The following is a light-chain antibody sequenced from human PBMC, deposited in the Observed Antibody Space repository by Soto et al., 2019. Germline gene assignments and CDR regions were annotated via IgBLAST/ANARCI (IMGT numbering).Light chain of an antibody. CDR3: QQLNNYPRT. J-gene: IGKJ2*01. V-gene: IGKV1-9*01. CDR1: QGISSY. CDR2: AAS. Sequence: DIQLTQSPSFLSASVGDRVTITCRASQGISSYLAWYQQKPGKAPKLLIYAASTLQSGVPSRFSGSGSGTEFTITISSLQPEDFAAYYCQQLNNYPRTFGQGTKLEIK.